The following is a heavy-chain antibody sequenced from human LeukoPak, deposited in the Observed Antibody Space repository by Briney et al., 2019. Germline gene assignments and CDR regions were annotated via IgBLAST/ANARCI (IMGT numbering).Heavy chain of an antibody. CDR2: IYYSGST. CDR1: GGSISSYY. V-gene: IGHV4-39*01. CDR3: ARGVVVPAALKIWFDP. D-gene: IGHD2-2*01. Sequence: SETLSLTCTVSGGSISSYYWGWIRQPPGKGLEWIGSIYYSGSTYYNPSLKSRVTISVDTSKNQFSLKLSSVTAADTAVYYCARGVVVPAALKIWFDPWGQGTLVTVSS. J-gene: IGHJ5*02.